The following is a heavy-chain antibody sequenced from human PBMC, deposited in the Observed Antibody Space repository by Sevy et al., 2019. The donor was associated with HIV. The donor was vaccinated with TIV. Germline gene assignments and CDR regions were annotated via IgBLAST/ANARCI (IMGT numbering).Heavy chain of an antibody. CDR3: ATCSPDYYYGMDV. J-gene: IGHJ6*02. CDR1: GGSISGYY. CDR2: FYYSGRT. D-gene: IGHD2-15*01. V-gene: IGHV4-59*03. Sequence: KQSQTLSLTCTVSGGSISGYYCSWIRQPPGKGLEWIGYFYYSGRTNYNPSLKSRVTISVDTSKNQFSLKLSSVTAADTAVYYCATCSPDYYYGMDVWGQGTTVTVSS.